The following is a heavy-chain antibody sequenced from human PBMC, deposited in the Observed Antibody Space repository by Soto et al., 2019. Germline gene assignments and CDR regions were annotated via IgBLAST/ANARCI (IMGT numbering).Heavy chain of an antibody. J-gene: IGHJ3*02. CDR2: ISAYNGNT. Sequence: QVQLVQSGAEVKKPGASVKVSCKASGYTFTSYGISWVRQAPGQGLEWMGWISAYNGNTNYAQKLQGRVTTTTDTSTSTAYMELRSLRSDDTAVYYCARDRLLRYQLPHPYAFDIWGQGTMVTVSS. CDR1: GYTFTSYG. D-gene: IGHD2-2*01. V-gene: IGHV1-18*01. CDR3: ARDRLLRYQLPHPYAFDI.